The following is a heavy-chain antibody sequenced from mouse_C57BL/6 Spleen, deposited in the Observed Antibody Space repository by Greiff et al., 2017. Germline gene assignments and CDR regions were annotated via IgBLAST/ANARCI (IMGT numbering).Heavy chain of an antibody. Sequence: VQRVESGPGLVQPSQSLSITCTVSGFSLTSYGVHWVRQSPGKGLEWLGVIWSGGSTDYNAAFISRLSISKDNSKSQVFFKMNSLQADDTAIYYCARENDSSYRAMDYWGQGTSVTVSS. CDR3: ARENDSSYRAMDY. J-gene: IGHJ4*01. D-gene: IGHD1-1*01. V-gene: IGHV2-2*01. CDR1: GFSLTSYG. CDR2: IWSGGST.